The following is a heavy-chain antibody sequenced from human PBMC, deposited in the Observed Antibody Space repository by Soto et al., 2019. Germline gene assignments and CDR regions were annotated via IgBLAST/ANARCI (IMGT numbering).Heavy chain of an antibody. Sequence: QVQLVESGGGVVQPGTSLRLSCAASGFTFSSYGMHWVRQAPGKGLEWVALIWFDGSNKNYAESVKGRFTISRDNSKKTLYLQVSGLRDEDTAVYYCARGIGGRGYYYYGMDVWGQGTTVTVSS. CDR3: ARGIGGRGYYYYGMDV. D-gene: IGHD3-3*01. J-gene: IGHJ6*02. V-gene: IGHV3-33*01. CDR1: GFTFSSYG. CDR2: IWFDGSNK.